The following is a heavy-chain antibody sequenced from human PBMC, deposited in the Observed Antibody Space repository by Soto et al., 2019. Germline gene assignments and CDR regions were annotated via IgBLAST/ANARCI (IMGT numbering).Heavy chain of an antibody. CDR1: GFTFNNYA. CDR3: AKAKSTSGYFEY. V-gene: IGHV3-23*01. J-gene: IGHJ4*02. D-gene: IGHD6-25*01. Sequence: EVQLLESGGGLVQPGGSLRLSCAASGFTFNNYAMSWVRQAPGKGLEWVSAISGSGGTTYYADSMKGRFTISRDSSKNTLYLQMNSLRAEDTAVYYCAKAKSTSGYFEYWGQGTLVTVSS. CDR2: ISGSGGTT.